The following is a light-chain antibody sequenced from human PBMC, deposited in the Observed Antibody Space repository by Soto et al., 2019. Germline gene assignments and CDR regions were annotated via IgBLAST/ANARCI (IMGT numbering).Light chain of an antibody. V-gene: IGKV3-11*02. CDR2: DAS. CDR1: QSVSSY. CDR3: QQRSNWPLLT. J-gene: IGKJ4*01. Sequence: EIVLTQSPATLSLSPGERATLSCRASQSVSSYLAWYQQKPGQAPRLLIYDASNRDTGIPARFSGSGSGRDFTLPISSLEPEDFAVYYCQQRSNWPLLTFGGGTKVEIK.